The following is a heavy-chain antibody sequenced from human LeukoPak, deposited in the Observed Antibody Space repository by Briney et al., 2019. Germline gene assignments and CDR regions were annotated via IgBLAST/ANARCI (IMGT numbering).Heavy chain of an antibody. CDR1: GYTFTSYG. CDR2: ISAYNGNT. V-gene: IGHV1-18*01. D-gene: IGHD2-21*01. CDR3: ARVIVVQYPEAGYLGWFDP. Sequence: ASVKVSCKASGYTFTSYGISWVRQAPGQGLEWMGWISAYNGNTNYAQKLQGRFTMPTDTSTSTAYVELRSLRSDDTAVYYCARVIVVQYPEAGYLGWFDPWGQGTLVTVSS. J-gene: IGHJ5*02.